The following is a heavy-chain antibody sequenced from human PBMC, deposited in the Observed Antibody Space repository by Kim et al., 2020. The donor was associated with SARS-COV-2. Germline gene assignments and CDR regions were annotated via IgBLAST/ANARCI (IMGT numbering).Heavy chain of an antibody. V-gene: IGHV3-74*03. CDR1: GFTLSKYW. CDR3: VKDERYTYGD. Sequence: GGSLRLSCVASGFTLSKYWMHWVRQAPGKGLVWVSRIRGDGGSITYADSVKGRFTISRDNAKNTLYLQMDSLRVEDTAVYYCVKDERYTYGDWGQGTLGT. CDR2: IRGDGGSI. D-gene: IGHD5-18*01. J-gene: IGHJ4*02.